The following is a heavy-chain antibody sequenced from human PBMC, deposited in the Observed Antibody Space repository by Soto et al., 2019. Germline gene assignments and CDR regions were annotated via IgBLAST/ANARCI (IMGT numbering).Heavy chain of an antibody. Sequence: GGSLRLSCATSGVTFSKYAMTWVRQVPGRRLEWVSSIVASGEDTRYADSVKGRFTISRENYRDTLYLQMNSLRVDDTAVYYCARDPNGDYLGAFVFWGQGTVVTVSS. CDR2: IVASGEDT. D-gene: IGHD4-17*01. V-gene: IGHV3-23*01. J-gene: IGHJ3*01. CDR1: GVTFSKYA. CDR3: ARDPNGDYLGAFVF.